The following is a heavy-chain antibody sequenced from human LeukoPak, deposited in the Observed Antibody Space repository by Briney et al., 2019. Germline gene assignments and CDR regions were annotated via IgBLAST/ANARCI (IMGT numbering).Heavy chain of an antibody. V-gene: IGHV3-30-3*01. CDR1: RFTFNEYA. CDR2: ISYDGYDK. CDR3: ARDFFPIADSTWYEIGY. D-gene: IGHD2-21*01. Sequence: GGSLRLSCAVSRFTFNEYAMHWVRQTPGKGLEWVALISYDGYDKSYADSVRGRFTISRDNSKNTLNLQMDSLRSEDTAVYYCARDFFPIADSTWYEIGYWGQGTLVTVSS. J-gene: IGHJ4*02.